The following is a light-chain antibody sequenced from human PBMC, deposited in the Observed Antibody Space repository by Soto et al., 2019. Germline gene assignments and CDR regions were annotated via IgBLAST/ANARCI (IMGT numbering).Light chain of an antibody. CDR3: QQYNNWPPLT. CDR1: QSVSNN. V-gene: IGKV3-15*01. CDR2: AAS. Sequence: IVMTQSPATLSVSPGERVTLSCRASQSVSNNLAWYQQKPGQAPRLLIYAASTRATGLPARFSGSGSGTQFTLTLSSLQSEDFAVYYCQQYNNWPPLTFGGGTKVEIK. J-gene: IGKJ4*01.